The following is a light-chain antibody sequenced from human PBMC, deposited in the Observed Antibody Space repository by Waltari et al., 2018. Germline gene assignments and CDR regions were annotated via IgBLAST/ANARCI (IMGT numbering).Light chain of an antibody. CDR1: QDISSY. CDR2: TAS. J-gene: IGKJ5*01. CDR3: QQLNSYPLT. Sequence: DIQLTQSPSFLSASVGDRVTITCRASQDISSYFSWYQQKPGKAPNLLIYTASTLQSGVPSRFSGSRSGTEFTLTISSLQPEDFATYYCQQLNSYPLTFGQGTRLDIK. V-gene: IGKV1-9*01.